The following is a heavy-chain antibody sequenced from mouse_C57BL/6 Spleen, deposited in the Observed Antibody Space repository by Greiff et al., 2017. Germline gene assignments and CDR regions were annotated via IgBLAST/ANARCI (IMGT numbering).Heavy chain of an antibody. V-gene: IGHV1-50*01. CDR1: GYTFTSYW. CDR3: ASGSGYFDV. D-gene: IGHD1-1*01. J-gene: IGHJ1*03. CDR2: IDPSDSYT. Sequence: QVQLKQPGAEVVKPGASVKLSCKASGYTFTSYWMQWVKQRPGQGLEWIGEIDPSDSYTNYNQKFKGKATLTVDTSSSTAYMQLSSLTSEDSAVYYCASGSGYFDVWGTGTTVTVSS.